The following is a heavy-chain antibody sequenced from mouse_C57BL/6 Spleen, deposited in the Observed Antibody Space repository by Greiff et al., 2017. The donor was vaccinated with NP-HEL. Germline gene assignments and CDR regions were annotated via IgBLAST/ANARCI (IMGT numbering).Heavy chain of an antibody. J-gene: IGHJ2*01. CDR2: IYPGDGDT. D-gene: IGHD3-2*02. V-gene: IGHV1-82*01. CDR3: ARQLRDLEYFDY. Sequence: VQLQQSGPELVKPGASVKISCKASGYAFSSSWMNWVKQRPGKGLEWIGRIYPGDGDTNYNGKFKGKATLTADKSSSTAYMQLSSLTSEDSAVYFCARQLRDLEYFDYWGQGTTLTVSS. CDR1: GYAFSSSW.